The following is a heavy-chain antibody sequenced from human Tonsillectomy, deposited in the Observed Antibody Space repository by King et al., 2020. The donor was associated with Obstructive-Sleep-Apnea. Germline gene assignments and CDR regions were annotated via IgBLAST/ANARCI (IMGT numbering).Heavy chain of an antibody. CDR3: ARHDGGLNWFDP. J-gene: IGHJ5*02. CDR1: GGAISTYY. CDR2: IYYSGSS. Sequence: MQLQESGPGLLKPSETLSLTCTVSGGAISTYYWSWIRQSPGKGLYCIGYIYYSGSSNYNPSLRSRFTISVDTSKNHFSLKLTSVTAADTAVYYCARHDGGLNWFDPWGQGTLVTVSS. D-gene: IGHD4-23*01. V-gene: IGHV4-59*08.